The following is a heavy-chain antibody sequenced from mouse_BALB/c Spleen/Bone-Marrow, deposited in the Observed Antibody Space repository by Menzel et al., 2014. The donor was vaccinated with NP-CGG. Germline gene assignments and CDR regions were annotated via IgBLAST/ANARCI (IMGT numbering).Heavy chain of an antibody. D-gene: IGHD1-1*01. CDR1: GFTFKTYA. CDR2: IRSKSNNYAT. V-gene: IGHV10-1*02. CDR3: VRRESDNYGGFAS. Sequence: DVKLVESGGGLVQPKGSLKLSCAASGFTFKTYAMNWVRQAPGKGLEWVARIRSKSNNYATYYVDSVKNRFTISRDDSQNMLYLQMNNLKTEDTATYYCVRRESDNYGGFASWGQGTLVTVSA. J-gene: IGHJ3*01.